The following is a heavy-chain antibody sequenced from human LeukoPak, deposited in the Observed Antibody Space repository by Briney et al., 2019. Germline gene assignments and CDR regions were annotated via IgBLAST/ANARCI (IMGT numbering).Heavy chain of an antibody. V-gene: IGHV3-23*01. CDR2: ISGSDGST. Sequence: GGTLRLSCAASGFTFSSYGMSWVRQAPGKGLEWVSAISGSDGSTYYADSVKGRFTISRDNSKNTLYLQMNSLRAEDTAVYYCAKVAYDILTGYYTYYFDYWGQGTLVTVSS. CDR1: GFTFSSYG. CDR3: AKVAYDILTGYYTYYFDY. J-gene: IGHJ4*02. D-gene: IGHD3-9*01.